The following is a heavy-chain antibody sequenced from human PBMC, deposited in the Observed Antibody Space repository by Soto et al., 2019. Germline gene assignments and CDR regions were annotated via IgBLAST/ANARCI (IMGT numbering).Heavy chain of an antibody. CDR2: ISVYYGNT. D-gene: IGHD6-19*01. CDR3: ARCLRGAGTVYYYGMDV. CDR1: GYIFTSYG. Sequence: QVQLVQSGAEVKKPGASVKVSCKASGYIFTSYGISWVRQAPGQGLERMGWISVYYGNTNYAQKLQGRVTMTTDTSTSTAYMELRSLRSDDTAVYYCARCLRGAGTVYYYGMDVWGQGTTVTVSS. J-gene: IGHJ6*02. V-gene: IGHV1-18*01.